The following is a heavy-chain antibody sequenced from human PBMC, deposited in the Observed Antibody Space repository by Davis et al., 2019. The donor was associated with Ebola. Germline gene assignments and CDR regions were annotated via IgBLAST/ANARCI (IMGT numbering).Heavy chain of an antibody. CDR3: AKDGGYYYGSGSYFGAFDI. CDR2: ISYDGSNK. D-gene: IGHD3-10*01. CDR1: GFTFSSYD. J-gene: IGHJ3*02. Sequence: GESLKISCAASGFTFSSYDMHWVRQAPGKGLEWVAVISYDGSNKYYADSVKGRFTISRDNSKNTLYLQMNSLRAEDTAVYYCAKDGGYYYGSGSYFGAFDIWGQGTMVTVSS. V-gene: IGHV3-30*18.